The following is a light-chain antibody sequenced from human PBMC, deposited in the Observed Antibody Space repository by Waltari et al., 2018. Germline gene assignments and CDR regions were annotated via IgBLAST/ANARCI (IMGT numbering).Light chain of an antibody. Sequence: DIVVTQSPLSLPVTPGEPAPISCRSSQSLLHRHGNNYLEWYLQKPGQSPQLLIYLGSKRCSGVSDMFSGSGAGTDVTLRISRVEAEEVGVYYCMQSLQTLWTFGPGTKVEIK. J-gene: IGKJ1*01. CDR2: LGS. CDR3: MQSLQTLWT. CDR1: QSLLHRHGNNY. V-gene: IGKV2-28*01.